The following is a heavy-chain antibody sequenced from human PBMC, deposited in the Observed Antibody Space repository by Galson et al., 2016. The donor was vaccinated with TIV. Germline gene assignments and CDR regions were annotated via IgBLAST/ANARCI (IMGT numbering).Heavy chain of an antibody. J-gene: IGHJ4*02. V-gene: IGHV3-23*01. Sequence: SLRLSCAASGFPFSIYAMAWVRQAPGKGLEWVSGITGSSAIPYYTASVKGRFTISRDNSKNVLYLQINSLRVDDTAVYFCAEDPLGGWFQNPFDYWGQGTLVTVTS. CDR3: AEDPLGGWFQNPFDY. CDR1: GFPFSIYA. CDR2: ITGSSAIP. D-gene: IGHD6-19*01.